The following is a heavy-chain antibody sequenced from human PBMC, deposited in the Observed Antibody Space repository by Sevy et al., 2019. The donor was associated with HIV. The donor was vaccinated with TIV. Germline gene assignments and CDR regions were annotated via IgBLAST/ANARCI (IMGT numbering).Heavy chain of an antibody. V-gene: IGHV2-5*01. CDR2: IYWNDDK. CDR3: AHSGSRTDAYYYGSGSYYRNAFDI. CDR1: GFSLSTSGVG. D-gene: IGHD3-10*01. Sequence: SGPTLVNPTQTLTLTYTFSGFSLSTSGVGVGWIRQPPGKALEWLALIYWNDDKRYSPSLKSRLTITKDTSKNQVVLTMTXMDPVDTATYYCAHSGSRTDAYYYGSGSYYRNAFDIWGQGTMVTVSS. J-gene: IGHJ3*02.